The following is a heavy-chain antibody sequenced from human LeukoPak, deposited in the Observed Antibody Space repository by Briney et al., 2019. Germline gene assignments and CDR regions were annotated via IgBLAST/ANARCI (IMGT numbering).Heavy chain of an antibody. V-gene: IGHV3-23*01. J-gene: IGHJ4*02. CDR3: AKLLRIITMVRGVIRY. CDR2: ISGSGGST. CDR1: GFTFSSNA. D-gene: IGHD3-10*01. Sequence: GGSLRRSCAASGFTFSSNAMRWVGQAPGKGLEGGSAISGSGGSTYYADSVKGRFTISRDNSKNTLYLQMNSLRAEDTAVYYCAKLLRIITMVRGVIRYWGQGTLVTVSS.